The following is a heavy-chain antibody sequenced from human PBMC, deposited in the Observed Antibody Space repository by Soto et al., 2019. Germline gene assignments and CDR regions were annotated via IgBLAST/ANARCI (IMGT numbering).Heavy chain of an antibody. CDR1: GFTFSSYG. Sequence: QVQLVESGGGVVQPGRSLRLSCAASGFTFSSYGMHWVRQAPGKGLEWVAVIWYDGSNKYYADSVKGRFTISRDNSKNTLYLQMNSLRAEDTAVYYCARSGIVLVPAAMEYYSYGMDVWGQGTTVTVSS. J-gene: IGHJ6*02. V-gene: IGHV3-33*01. D-gene: IGHD2-2*01. CDR3: ARSGIVLVPAAMEYYSYGMDV. CDR2: IWYDGSNK.